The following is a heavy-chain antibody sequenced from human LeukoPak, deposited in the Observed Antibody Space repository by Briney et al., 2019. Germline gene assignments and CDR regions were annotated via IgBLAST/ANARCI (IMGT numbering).Heavy chain of an antibody. D-gene: IGHD3-22*01. J-gene: IGHJ3*02. CDR1: GFIFSSYS. CDR2: ISSSSSYI. V-gene: IGHV3-21*01. CDR3: AREYYYDSRAPGAFDI. Sequence: GGSLRLSCAASGFIFSSYSINWVRQAPGKGLEWVSSISSSSSYIYYADSVKRRFTISRDNAKNSLYLQMNSLRAEDTAVYYCAREYYYDSRAPGAFDIWGQGTMVTVSS.